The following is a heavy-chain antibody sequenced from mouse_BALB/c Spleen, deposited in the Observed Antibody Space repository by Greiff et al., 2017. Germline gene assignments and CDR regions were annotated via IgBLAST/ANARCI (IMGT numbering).Heavy chain of an antibody. CDR3: ERGSHYGSSYRYAMDY. Sequence: EVKLVESGGGLVKPGGSLKLSCAASGFTFSSYAMSWVRQTPEKRLEWVASISSGGSTYYPDSVKGRFTISRDNARNILYLQMSSLRSEDTAMYYCERGSHYGSSYRYAMDYWGQGTSVTVSS. V-gene: IGHV5-6-5*01. D-gene: IGHD1-1*01. CDR2: ISSGGST. CDR1: GFTFSSYA. J-gene: IGHJ4*01.